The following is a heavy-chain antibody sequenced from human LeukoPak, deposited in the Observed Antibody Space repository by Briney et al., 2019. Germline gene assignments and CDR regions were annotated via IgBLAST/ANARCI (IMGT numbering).Heavy chain of an antibody. V-gene: IGHV3-53*01. D-gene: IGHD1-26*01. Sequence: GGSLRLSCTASGFTVSSNYMSWVRQAPGKGLEWVSVIYSGGSIYYADSVKGRFTISRDNSKNTLYLQMNSLRAEDTAVYYCARTYATIVGATLPFDYWGQGTLVTVSS. CDR1: GFTVSSNY. CDR2: IYSGGSI. J-gene: IGHJ4*02. CDR3: ARTYATIVGATLPFDY.